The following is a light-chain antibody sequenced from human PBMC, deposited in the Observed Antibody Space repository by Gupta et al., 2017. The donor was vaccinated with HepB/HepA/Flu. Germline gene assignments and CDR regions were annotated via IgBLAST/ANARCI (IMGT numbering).Light chain of an antibody. CDR3: SSDASSNTYV. CDR1: SSDVGGYHY. Sequence: QSALTQPASVPGSPGQSITISCTGPSSDVGGYHYVPWYQQHPGKAHKLMINDVSKWPSGVSNRFSGSKSGNTASLTISGLQAEDEADYYCSSDASSNTYVFGTGTKVTVL. J-gene: IGLJ1*01. CDR2: DVS. V-gene: IGLV2-14*01.